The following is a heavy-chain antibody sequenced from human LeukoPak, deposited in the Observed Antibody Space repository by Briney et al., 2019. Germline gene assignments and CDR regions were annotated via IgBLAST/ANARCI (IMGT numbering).Heavy chain of an antibody. V-gene: IGHV1-46*01. CDR2: INPSSGNT. Sequence: ASVKVSCKASGYTFTSYGMNWVRQAPGQGLEWMGLINPSSGNTSYAQKFQGRVTMTRDTSTSTVYMELSSLRSEDTAVYYCARSETPARIAAALEWGQGTLVTVSS. CDR3: ARSETPARIAAALE. CDR1: GYTFTSYG. D-gene: IGHD6-13*01. J-gene: IGHJ4*02.